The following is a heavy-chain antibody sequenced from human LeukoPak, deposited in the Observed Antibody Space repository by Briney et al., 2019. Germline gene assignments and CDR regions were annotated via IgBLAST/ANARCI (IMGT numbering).Heavy chain of an antibody. J-gene: IGHJ3*02. CDR2: ICPGDSDT. CDR1: GYSFTNYW. CDR3: ARSGSLGTFDI. Sequence: GESLEISCKGSGYSFTNYWIGWVRHMPGKGLEWMGIICPGDSDTRYSPSFQGQVTTSADTSISSAYLQWSSLRASETAMYYCARSGSLGTFDIWGQGTLVTVSS. V-gene: IGHV5-51*01. D-gene: IGHD1-26*01.